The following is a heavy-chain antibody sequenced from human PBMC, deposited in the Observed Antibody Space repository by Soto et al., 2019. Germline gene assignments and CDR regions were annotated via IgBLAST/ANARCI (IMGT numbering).Heavy chain of an antibody. CDR1: GYTFTAYT. D-gene: IGHD5-12*01. CDR2: INAANGAT. J-gene: IGHJ4*02. V-gene: IGHV1-3*01. Sequence: ASVKVSCKASGYTFTAYTIHWVRQAPGQSLECMGWINAANGATKYSEKFQGRVTITRDTXXRXXXMXLXXLSXKXTAVYFCARVSFATSGFADYWGQGTLVTVSS. CDR3: ARVSFATSGFADY.